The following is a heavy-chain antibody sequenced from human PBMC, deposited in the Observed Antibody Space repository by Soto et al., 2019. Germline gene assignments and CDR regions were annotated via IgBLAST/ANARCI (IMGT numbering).Heavy chain of an antibody. J-gene: IGHJ6*02. Sequence: SGPTLVNPTQSVTLTCTFSGFSLSTSGMCVSWIRQPPGKALEWLALIDWDDDKYYSTSLKTRLTISKDTSKNQVVLTMTNMDPVDTATYYCARVLYSRPSYYYDMDVWGQGTTVTVSS. CDR1: GFSLSTSGMC. V-gene: IGHV2-70*01. D-gene: IGHD6-13*01. CDR3: ARVLYSRPSYYYDMDV. CDR2: IDWDDDK.